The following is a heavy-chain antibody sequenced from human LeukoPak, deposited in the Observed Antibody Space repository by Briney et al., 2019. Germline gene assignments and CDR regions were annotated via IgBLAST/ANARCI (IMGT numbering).Heavy chain of an antibody. V-gene: IGHV3-74*01. D-gene: IGHD5-18*01. Sequence: GGSLRLSCAASGFTFTTYWMHWVRQAPGKGLVWVSHINSDGSITSYADSVKGRFTISRDNAKNTLYLQMNSLRAEDTAVYYCARDAVDTANAVWGQGTTVTASS. CDR2: INSDGSIT. CDR1: GFTFTTYW. J-gene: IGHJ6*02. CDR3: ARDAVDTANAV.